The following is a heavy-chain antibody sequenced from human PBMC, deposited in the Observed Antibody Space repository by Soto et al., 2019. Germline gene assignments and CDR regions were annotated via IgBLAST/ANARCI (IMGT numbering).Heavy chain of an antibody. V-gene: IGHV3-21*01. CDR3: ARDDGGSYDNWFNP. J-gene: IGHJ5*02. D-gene: IGHD1-26*01. CDR2: ISSGSAYI. Sequence: EVQLVESGGGLVKPGASLRLSCTFTFSSYSLNWVRQAPGKGLEWVSSISSGSAYIKYADSVKGRFTISRDNANNLLYLQMRSLRVDDSAVYYCARDDGGSYDNWFNPWGQGTLVTVSS. CDR1: TFSSYS.